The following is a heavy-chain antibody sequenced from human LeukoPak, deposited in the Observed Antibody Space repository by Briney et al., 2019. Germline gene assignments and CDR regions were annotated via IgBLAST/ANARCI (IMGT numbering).Heavy chain of an antibody. CDR3: ASGGLFLRRFYFDY. J-gene: IGHJ4*02. V-gene: IGHV3-30-3*01. CDR1: GFTFSSYA. CDR2: ISYDGSNK. Sequence: GGSLRLSCAASGFTFSSYAMHWVRQAPGKGLEWVAVISYDGSNKYYADSVKGRFTISRDNSKNTLYLQMNSLRAEDTAVYYCASGGLFLRRFYFDYWGQGTLVTVSS. D-gene: IGHD5/OR15-5a*01.